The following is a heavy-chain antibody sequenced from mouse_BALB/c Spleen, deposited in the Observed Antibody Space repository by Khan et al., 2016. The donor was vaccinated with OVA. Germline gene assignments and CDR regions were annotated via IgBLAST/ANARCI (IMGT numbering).Heavy chain of an antibody. D-gene: IGHD2-12*01. CDR3: TRVGAAYYRSDGGAMEY. Sequence: QIQLVQSGPELKKPGETVRISCKASGYTFTTAGIQWVQKLPGKGLKWIGWINTHSGVPKYAEDFKGRFAFSLEISVNTAYLQITNLKNEDTATYVCTRVGAAYYRSDGGAMEYWGQGTSVTGSS. CDR2: INTHSGVP. J-gene: IGHJ4*01. CDR1: GYTFTTAG. V-gene: IGHV9-4*02.